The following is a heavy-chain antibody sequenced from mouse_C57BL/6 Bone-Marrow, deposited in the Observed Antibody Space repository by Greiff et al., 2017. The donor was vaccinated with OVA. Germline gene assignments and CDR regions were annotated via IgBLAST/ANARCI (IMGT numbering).Heavy chain of an antibody. Sequence: EVMLVESGGDLVKPGGSLKLSCAASGFTFSSYGMSWVRQTPDKRLEWVATISSGGRYTSYPDSVTGRFTISRDNAKNTLYLHMSSLKSEDTAMYYCARQAVYYGSSYWYCDVWGTGTTVTVSS. CDR2: ISSGGRYT. V-gene: IGHV5-6*01. D-gene: IGHD1-1*01. J-gene: IGHJ1*03. CDR3: ARQAVYYGSSYWYCDV. CDR1: GFTFSSYG.